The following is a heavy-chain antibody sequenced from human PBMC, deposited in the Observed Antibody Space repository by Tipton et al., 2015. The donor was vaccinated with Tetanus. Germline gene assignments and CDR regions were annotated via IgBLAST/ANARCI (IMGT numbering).Heavy chain of an antibody. CDR3: ARNTSSWSAFDY. V-gene: IGHV4-59*01. CDR1: GDSISTYY. Sequence: TLSLTCTVSGDSISTYYWSWIRQTPGKGLEWIGQIYYSGSTNYNPSLKSRVTISVDTSKNQFSLKLRAITAADTAVYFCARNTSSWSAFDYWGQGTLVTVSS. J-gene: IGHJ4*02. CDR2: IYYSGST. D-gene: IGHD6-13*01.